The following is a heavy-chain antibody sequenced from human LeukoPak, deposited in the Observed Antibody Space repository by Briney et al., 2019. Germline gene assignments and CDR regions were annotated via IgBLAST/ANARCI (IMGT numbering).Heavy chain of an antibody. J-gene: IGHJ4*02. Sequence: ASVKVSCKASGYTFTGYYMHWVRQAPGQGLEWMGWINPNSGGTNYAQKFQGRVTMTRDTSISTAYMELSRLRSDDTAVYYCARATVEDSDTFGGVIVMEKLDYWGQGTLVTVSS. D-gene: IGHD3-16*02. CDR3: ARATVEDSDTFGGVIVMEKLDY. CDR2: INPNSGGT. V-gene: IGHV1-2*02. CDR1: GYTFTGYY.